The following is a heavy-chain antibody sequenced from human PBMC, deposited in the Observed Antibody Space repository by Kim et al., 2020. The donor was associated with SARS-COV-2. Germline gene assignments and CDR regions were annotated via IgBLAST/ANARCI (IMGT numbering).Heavy chain of an antibody. D-gene: IGHD3-16*01. J-gene: IGHJ3*02. V-gene: IGHV3-48*03. CDR2: TI. Sequence: TIYYADSVKGRFTISRDNAKNSLYLQMNSLRAEDTAVYYCAREGGDAFDIWGQGTMVTVSS. CDR3: AREGGDAFDI.